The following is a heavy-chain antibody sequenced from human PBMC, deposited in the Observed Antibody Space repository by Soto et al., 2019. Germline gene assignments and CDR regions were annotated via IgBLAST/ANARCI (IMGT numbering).Heavy chain of an antibody. Sequence: GGSLRLSCAAFGFTFSSYWMSWVRQAPGKGLEWVANIKQDGSEKYYVDSVKGRFTISRDNAKNSLYLQMNSLRAEDTAVYYCARDRAGSGYDPEAFDIWGQGTMVTVSS. D-gene: IGHD5-12*01. J-gene: IGHJ3*02. CDR2: IKQDGSEK. CDR3: ARDRAGSGYDPEAFDI. CDR1: GFTFSSYW. V-gene: IGHV3-7*01.